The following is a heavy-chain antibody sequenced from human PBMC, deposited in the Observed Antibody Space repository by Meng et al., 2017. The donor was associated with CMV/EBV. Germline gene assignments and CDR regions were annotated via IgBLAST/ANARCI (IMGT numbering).Heavy chain of an antibody. J-gene: IGHJ5*02. CDR3: ARDYDDFWSGYRYNWFDP. D-gene: IGHD3-3*01. Sequence: GESLKISCAASGFTFSIYSMNWVRQAPGKGLEWVSSISSSSSYIYYADSVKGRFTISRDNAKNSLYLQMNSLRAEDTAVYYCARDYDDFWSGYRYNWFDPWGQGTLVTVSS. CDR2: ISSSSSYI. V-gene: IGHV3-21*01. CDR1: GFTFSIYS.